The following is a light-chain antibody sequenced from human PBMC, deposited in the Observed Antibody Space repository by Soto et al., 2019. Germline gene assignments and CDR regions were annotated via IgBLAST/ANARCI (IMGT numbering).Light chain of an antibody. Sequence: DIQMTQSPSSLSASVGDRVTITCQASQDISNYLNWYQQKPGQAPKLLIFDASNVATGGPSRFSGSGSVTDFTFTIHSLQPEEAATYYCQQYEDLPLTFGGGTKVGIK. J-gene: IGKJ4*01. V-gene: IGKV1-33*01. CDR1: QDISNY. CDR3: QQYEDLPLT. CDR2: DAS.